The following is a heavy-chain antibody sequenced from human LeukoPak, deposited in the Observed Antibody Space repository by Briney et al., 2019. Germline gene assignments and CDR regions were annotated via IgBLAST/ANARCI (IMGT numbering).Heavy chain of an antibody. CDR3: AREYSSSWYRWFDP. CDR1: GGPISSYY. J-gene: IGHJ5*02. CDR2: LYYSGST. Sequence: PSETLSLTCTVSGGPISSYYWSWIRQPPGKGLEWIGYLYYSGSTNYNPSLKSRVSISVDTSKNQFSLKLSSVTAADTAVYFCAREYSSSWYRWFDPWGRGTLVTVSS. V-gene: IGHV4-59*12. D-gene: IGHD6-13*01.